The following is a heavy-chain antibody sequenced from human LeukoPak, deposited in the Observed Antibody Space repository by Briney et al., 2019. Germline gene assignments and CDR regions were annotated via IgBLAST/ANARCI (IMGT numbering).Heavy chain of an antibody. CDR3: AKWRYYYDSSGYYPGDY. V-gene: IGHV3-48*01. Sequence: GGSLRLSCAASGFTFSTYAMHWVRQAPGKGLEWVSYISSSSSTIYYADSVKGRFTISRDNAKNSLYLQMNSLRAEDTAVYYCAKWRYYYDSSGYYPGDYWGQGTLVTVSS. D-gene: IGHD3-22*01. J-gene: IGHJ4*02. CDR2: ISSSSSTI. CDR1: GFTFSTYA.